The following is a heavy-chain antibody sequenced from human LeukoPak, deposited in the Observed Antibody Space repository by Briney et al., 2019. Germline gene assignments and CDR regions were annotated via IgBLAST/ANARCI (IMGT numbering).Heavy chain of an antibody. J-gene: IGHJ4*02. Sequence: GGSLRLSCAASGFTFSSYSMNWVRQAPGKGLEWASSISSSSSYIYYADSVKGRFTISRDNAKDSLYLQMNSLRAEDTAVYYCARDYDFWSGQYYFDYWGQGTLVTVSS. CDR1: GFTFSSYS. V-gene: IGHV3-21*01. D-gene: IGHD3-3*01. CDR2: ISSSSSYI. CDR3: ARDYDFWSGQYYFDY.